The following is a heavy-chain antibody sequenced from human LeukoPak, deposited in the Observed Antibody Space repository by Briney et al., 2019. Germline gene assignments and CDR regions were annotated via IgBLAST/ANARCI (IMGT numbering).Heavy chain of an antibody. CDR1: GGSISSSSYC. CDR2: IYYSGRT. J-gene: IGHJ4*02. D-gene: IGHD3-10*01. Sequence: SETLSLTCTVSGGSISSSSYCWRRIRQPPGKGLEWIGSIYYSGRTYYDSSLTRRVPISVDTSKNQFSLKLSSVTAADTDVYYCARSDDHFYGSGSLDYWGQGTLVTVSS. V-gene: IGHV4-39*07. CDR3: ARSDDHFYGSGSLDY.